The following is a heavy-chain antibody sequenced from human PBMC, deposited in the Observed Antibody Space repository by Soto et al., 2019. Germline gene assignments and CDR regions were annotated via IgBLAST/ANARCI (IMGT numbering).Heavy chain of an antibody. CDR1: GGTFSSYA. V-gene: IGHV1-69*13. J-gene: IGHJ6*02. D-gene: IGHD2-21*02. Sequence: ASVKVSCKASGGTFSSYAISWVRQAPGQGLEWMGGIIPIFGTANYAQKFQGRVTITADESTSTAYMELSSLRSEDTAVYYCARDRVYCGGDCYSLYGMDVWGQGTKVTVSS. CDR2: IIPIFGTA. CDR3: ARDRVYCGGDCYSLYGMDV.